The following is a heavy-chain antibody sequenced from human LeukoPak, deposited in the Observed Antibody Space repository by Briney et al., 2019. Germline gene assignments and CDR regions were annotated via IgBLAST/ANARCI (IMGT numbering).Heavy chain of an antibody. CDR3: ATVIERWETLDY. J-gene: IGHJ4*02. D-gene: IGHD5-24*01. V-gene: IGHV3-30*02. CDR2: IRGDNGNT. CDR1: GITFSPNG. Sequence: PGGSLILSCVASGITFSPNGFHWVRQAPGKGLEWVAFIRGDNGNTYYEDSVKGRFTISRDKSRNTLHLQMNSLGPEDTGFYYCATVIERWETLDYWGQGTLVTVSS.